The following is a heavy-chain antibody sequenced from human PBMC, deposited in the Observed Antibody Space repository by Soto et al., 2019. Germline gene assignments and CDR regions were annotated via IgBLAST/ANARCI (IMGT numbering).Heavy chain of an antibody. D-gene: IGHD3-16*02. CDR1: GGSISSYY. CDR3: ASSHDYIWGSYRSYYFDY. V-gene: IGHV4-59*01. J-gene: IGHJ4*02. Sequence: PSETLSLTCTVSGGSISSYYWSWIRQPPGKGLEWIGYIYYSGSTNYNPSLKSRVTISVDTSKNQFSLKLSSVTAADTAAYYCASSHDYIWGSYRSYYFDYWGQGTLVTVSS. CDR2: IYYSGST.